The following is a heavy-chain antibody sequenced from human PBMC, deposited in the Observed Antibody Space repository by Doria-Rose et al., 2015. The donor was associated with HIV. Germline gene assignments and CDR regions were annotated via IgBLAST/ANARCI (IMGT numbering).Heavy chain of an antibody. Sequence: ESGPVLVKPTETLTLTCTVSGVSLSSPGMGVSWIRQPPGKALEWLANIFSDDERSYKTPLKSRLTISRGTSKRQVVLTMTDMDPVDTATYYCARIKSSRWYHKYYFDFWGQGTLVIVSA. D-gene: IGHD6-13*01. V-gene: IGHV2-26*01. CDR3: ARIKSSRWYHKYYFDF. CDR2: IFSDDER. J-gene: IGHJ4*02. CDR1: GVSLSSPGMG.